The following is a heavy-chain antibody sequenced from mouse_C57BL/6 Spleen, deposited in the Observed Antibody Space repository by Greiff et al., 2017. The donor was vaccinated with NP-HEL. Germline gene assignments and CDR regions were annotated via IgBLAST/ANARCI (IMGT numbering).Heavy chain of an antibody. J-gene: IGHJ4*01. Sequence: VKLMESGEGLVKPGGSLKLSCAASGFTFSSYAMSWVRQTPEKRLEWVAYISSGGDYIYYADTVKGRFTISRDNARNTLYLQMSSLKSEDTAMYYCTRVPSYYGSSHYYAMDYWGQGTSVTVSS. CDR1: GFTFSSYA. CDR2: ISSGGDYI. V-gene: IGHV5-9-1*02. CDR3: TRVPSYYGSSHYYAMDY. D-gene: IGHD1-1*01.